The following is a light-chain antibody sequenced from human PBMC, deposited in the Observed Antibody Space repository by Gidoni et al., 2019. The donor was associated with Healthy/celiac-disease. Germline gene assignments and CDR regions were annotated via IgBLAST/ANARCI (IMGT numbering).Light chain of an antibody. CDR1: QSISSW. V-gene: IGKV1-5*03. CDR2: TAS. Sequence: DIQITDSPSTLSASVGDRVTITCRASQSISSWLTWYQQKPGKAPKLLIYTASSLESGVPSRFSGSGSGTEFTLTISSLQPDDFATYYCQQYYSYSQTFGQGTKVEIK. CDR3: QQYYSYSQT. J-gene: IGKJ1*01.